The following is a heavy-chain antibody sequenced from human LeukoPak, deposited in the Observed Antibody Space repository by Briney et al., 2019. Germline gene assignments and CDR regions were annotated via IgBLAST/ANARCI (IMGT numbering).Heavy chain of an antibody. D-gene: IGHD3-10*01. CDR2: ITPVINTA. V-gene: IGHV1-69*08. CDR1: GGTFLSHT. Sequence: ASVKVSCKTSGGTFLSHTFSWVRQAPGQGLEWMGKITPVINTANYAQTFQGRVSIYADKSTTTVYMDLSGLRPDDTAVYYCARVNLRGSNYNWFDPWGQGTRVTVSS. CDR3: ARVNLRGSNYNWFDP. J-gene: IGHJ5*02.